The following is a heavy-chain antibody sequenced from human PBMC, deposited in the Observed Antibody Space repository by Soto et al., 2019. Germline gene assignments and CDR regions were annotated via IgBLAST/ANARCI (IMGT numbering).Heavy chain of an antibody. Sequence: ASVKVSCKASGYTFTSYGISWVRQAPGQGLEWMGWISAYNGNTNYAQKLQGRVTMTTDTSTSTAYMELRSLRSDDTAVYYCALFKEPEDLVICFVSWGEGLLVTVSS. CDR2: ISAYNGNT. V-gene: IGHV1-18*01. D-gene: IGHD2-21*01. J-gene: IGHJ4*02. CDR1: GYTFTSYG. CDR3: ALFKEPEDLVICFVS.